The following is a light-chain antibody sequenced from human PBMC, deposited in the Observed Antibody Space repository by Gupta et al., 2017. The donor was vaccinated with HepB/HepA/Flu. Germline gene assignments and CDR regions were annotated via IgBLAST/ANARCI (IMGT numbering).Light chain of an antibody. Sequence: EIVMTQSPATLSVSPGARATLSSRASQRVSSNLAWYQQEPDQAPRLLIYGASTRAGGTPGRFSGSGGGKEFTLTSSGQQYEDFVDYCRQQHNTSLTFGRGTKVEIK. CDR1: QRVSSN. J-gene: IGKJ4*01. CDR3: QQHNTSLT. CDR2: GAS. V-gene: IGKV3-15*01.